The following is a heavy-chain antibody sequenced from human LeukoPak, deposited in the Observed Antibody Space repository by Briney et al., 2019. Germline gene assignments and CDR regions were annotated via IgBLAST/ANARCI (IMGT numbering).Heavy chain of an antibody. D-gene: IGHD5-24*01. CDR3: ARERGGYNYWYFDL. V-gene: IGHV4-61*02. CDR2: IYTSGST. Sequence: SQTLSLTCTVSGGSISSGSCYWSWIRQPAGKGLEWIGSIYTSGSTNYNPSLKSRITISVDTSKNQFSLKLSSVTAADTAVYYCARERGGYNYWYFDLWGRGTLVTVSS. CDR1: GGSISSGSCY. J-gene: IGHJ2*01.